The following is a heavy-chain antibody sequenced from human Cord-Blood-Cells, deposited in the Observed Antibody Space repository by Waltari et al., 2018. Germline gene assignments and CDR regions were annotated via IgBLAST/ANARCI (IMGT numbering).Heavy chain of an antibody. CDR3: ARVNWGSGNYCDY. D-gene: IGHD7-27*01. V-gene: IGHV3-21*01. CDR1: GFTFSSYS. Sequence: EVQLVESGGGLVKPGGSLRLSCAASGFTFSSYSMNWVRQAPGKGREWVSSISSSSSYIYYADSVKGRFTISRDNAKNSLYLQMNSLRAEDTAVYYCARVNWGSGNYCDYWGQGTLVTVSS. J-gene: IGHJ4*02. CDR2: ISSSSSYI.